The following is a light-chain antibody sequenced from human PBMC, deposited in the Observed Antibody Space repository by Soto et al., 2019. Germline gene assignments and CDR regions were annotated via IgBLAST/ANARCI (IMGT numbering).Light chain of an antibody. CDR2: EVT. Sequence: QSVLTQPASVSGSPGQSITISCTGTSSDIGDYTYVSWYQQHPGEAPKLIISEVTNRPSGISSRFSGSKSGYTASLTISGLQAEDEADYYCSSYTGTYTRYVFGAGTKVTVL. V-gene: IGLV2-14*01. CDR1: SSDIGDYTY. CDR3: SSYTGTYTRYV. J-gene: IGLJ1*01.